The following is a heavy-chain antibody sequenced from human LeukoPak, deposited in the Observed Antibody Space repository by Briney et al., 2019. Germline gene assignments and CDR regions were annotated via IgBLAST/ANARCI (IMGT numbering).Heavy chain of an antibody. CDR2: FDPEDGET. CDR3: ATGIQLWLLLDY. V-gene: IGHV1-24*01. CDR1: GYTLTELS. J-gene: IGHJ4*02. D-gene: IGHD5-18*01. Sequence: ASVKVSCKVSGYTLTELSMHWVRQAPGKGLEWMGGFDPEDGETIYAQKFQGRVTMTEDTSTDTAYMELSSLRSEDTAVYYCATGIQLWLLLDYWGQGTLATVSS.